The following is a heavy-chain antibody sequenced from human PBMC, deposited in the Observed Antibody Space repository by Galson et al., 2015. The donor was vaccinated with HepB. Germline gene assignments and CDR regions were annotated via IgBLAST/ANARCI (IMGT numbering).Heavy chain of an antibody. D-gene: IGHD3-9*01. Sequence: QSGAEVKKPGESLKISCKGSGYSFTSYWIGWVRQMPGKGLEWMGIIYPGDSDTRYSPSFQGQVTISADKSISTAYLQWSSLKASDTAMYYCARLFRGYDILTGYGDQGYWGQGTLVTVSS. V-gene: IGHV5-51*01. J-gene: IGHJ4*02. CDR2: IYPGDSDT. CDR1: GYSFTSYW. CDR3: ARLFRGYDILTGYGDQGY.